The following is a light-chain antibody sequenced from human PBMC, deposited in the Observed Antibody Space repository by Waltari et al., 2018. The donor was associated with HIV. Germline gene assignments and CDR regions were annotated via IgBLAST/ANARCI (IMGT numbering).Light chain of an antibody. J-gene: IGLJ2*01. V-gene: IGLV1-51*02. CDR1: ISHIGNNY. Sequence: QSVLTQPPSVSAAPGQEVTISCSGSISHIGNNYVSWYQHLPGTAPKPLIYGDDKRYPGIPDRISASKSGTSATLAITGLQTGDEADYYCASWDSSLSVLIGGGTKLAVL. CDR2: GDD. CDR3: ASWDSSLSVL.